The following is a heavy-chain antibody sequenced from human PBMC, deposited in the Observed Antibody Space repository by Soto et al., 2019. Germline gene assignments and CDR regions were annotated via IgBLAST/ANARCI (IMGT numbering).Heavy chain of an antibody. CDR3: ARGAVVPAAYMDV. D-gene: IGHD2-2*01. V-gene: IGHV1-2*04. Sequence: ASVKVSYKASGYTFTGYYMHWVRQAPGQGLEWMGWINPNSGGTNYAQKFQGWVTMTRDTSISTAYMELSRLRSDDTAVYYCARGAVVPAAYMDVWGQGTTVTVSS. J-gene: IGHJ6*02. CDR1: GYTFTGYY. CDR2: INPNSGGT.